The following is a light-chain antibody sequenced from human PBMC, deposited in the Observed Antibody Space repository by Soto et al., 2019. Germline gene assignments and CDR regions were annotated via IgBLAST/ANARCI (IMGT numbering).Light chain of an antibody. V-gene: IGLV1-44*01. CDR1: SSNIGSNT. Sequence: QSVLTQPPSASGTPGQRVTISCSGSSSNIGSNTVNWYQQLPGTAPKLLIYSNNQRPSGVPARFSGAKSGTTASLAISGVQSADEADYYCAAWDDSLNAVVFGGGTKLTVL. J-gene: IGLJ2*01. CDR3: AAWDDSLNAVV. CDR2: SNN.